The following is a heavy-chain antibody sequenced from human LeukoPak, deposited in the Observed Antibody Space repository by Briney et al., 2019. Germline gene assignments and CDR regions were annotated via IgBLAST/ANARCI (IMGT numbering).Heavy chain of an antibody. CDR1: GGSFSGYY. D-gene: IGHD2-2*01. CDR2: INHSGST. V-gene: IGHV4-34*01. J-gene: IGHJ5*02. CDR3: ARGLIGYCSSTSNNWFDP. Sequence: PSETLSLTCAVYGGSFSGYYWSWIHQPPGKGLEWIGEINHSGSTNYNPSLKSRVTISVDTSKNQFSLKLSSVTAADTAVYYCARGLIGYCSSTSNNWFDPWGQGTLVTVSA.